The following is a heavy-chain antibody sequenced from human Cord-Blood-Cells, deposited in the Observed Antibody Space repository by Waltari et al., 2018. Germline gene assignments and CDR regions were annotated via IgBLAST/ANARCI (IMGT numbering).Heavy chain of an antibody. J-gene: IGHJ4*02. CDR3: AKDLGRKAGSYYRGFDY. V-gene: IGHV3-30*18. CDR2: IWYDGSNK. CDR1: GFTLSSYG. D-gene: IGHD3-10*01. Sequence: QVQLVESGGGVVQPGRSLRLPCAASGFTLSSYGMHWVRPAPGKGLEWVAVIWYDGSNKYYADSVKGRFTISRDNSKNTLYLQMNSLRAEDTAMYYCAKDLGRKAGSYYRGFDYWGQGTLVTVSS.